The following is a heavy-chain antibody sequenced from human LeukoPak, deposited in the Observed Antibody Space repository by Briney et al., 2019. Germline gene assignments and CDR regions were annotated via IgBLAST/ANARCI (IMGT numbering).Heavy chain of an antibody. D-gene: IGHD3-9*01. CDR3: AKDRAVRYFDPDAFDI. CDR2: ISGSGGST. CDR1: GFTFSSYA. J-gene: IGHJ3*02. V-gene: IGHV3-23*01. Sequence: PGGSLRLSCAASGFTFSSYAMSWVRQAPGKGLEWVSAISGSGGSTYYADSVKGRFTISRDNSKNTLYLQMNSLGAEDTAVYYCAKDRAVRYFDPDAFDIWGQGTMVTVSS.